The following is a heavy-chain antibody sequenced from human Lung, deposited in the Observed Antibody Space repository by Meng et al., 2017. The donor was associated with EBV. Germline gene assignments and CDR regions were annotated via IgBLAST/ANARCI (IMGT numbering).Heavy chain of an antibody. CDR1: VASLLTRPW. D-gene: IGHD6-19*01. CDR3: ASFPPPGKQWLVTDY. V-gene: IGHV4-4*02. CDR2: IYPRGRS. Sequence: LHHPGPVLVPPSLPLSLPCSVSVASLLTRPWCRWVRPPPGTRLSCLAAIYPRGRSHYNPSLKSRVTISVDKSKNQFSLKLSSVTAADTAVYYCASFPPPGKQWLVTDYWGQGTLVTVSS. J-gene: IGHJ4*02.